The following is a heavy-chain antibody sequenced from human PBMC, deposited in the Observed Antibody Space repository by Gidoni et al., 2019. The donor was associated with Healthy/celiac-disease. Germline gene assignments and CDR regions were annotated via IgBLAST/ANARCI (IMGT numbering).Heavy chain of an antibody. V-gene: IGHV4-59*01. J-gene: IGHJ5*02. CDR2: IYYSGST. D-gene: IGHD6-19*01. Sequence: QVQLQESGPGLVKPSETLSLTCTVSGGSISSYYWSWIRQPPGKGLEWIGYIYYSGSTNYNPSLKSRVTISVDTSKNQFSLKLSSVTAADTAVYYCARITWEEWLVPWFDPWGQGTLVTVSS. CDR1: GGSISSYY. CDR3: ARITWEEWLVPWFDP.